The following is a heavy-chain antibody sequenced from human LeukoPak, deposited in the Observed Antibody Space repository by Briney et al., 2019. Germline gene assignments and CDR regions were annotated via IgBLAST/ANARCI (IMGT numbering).Heavy chain of an antibody. Sequence: ASVKVSCKASGYTFTGYYLHWVRQAPGQGLEWVGWINPNSGGTNYAQKFQGRVTMTRDSSITTVYMELSRLRSDDTAVYYCSREDYWGQGTLVTVSS. V-gene: IGHV1-2*02. CDR2: INPNSGGT. J-gene: IGHJ4*02. CDR3: SREDY. CDR1: GYTFTGYY.